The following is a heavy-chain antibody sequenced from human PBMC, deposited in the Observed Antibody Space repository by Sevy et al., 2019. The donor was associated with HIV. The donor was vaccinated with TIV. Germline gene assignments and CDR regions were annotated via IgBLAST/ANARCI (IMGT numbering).Heavy chain of an antibody. CDR1: GFTVNSNY. D-gene: IGHD5-18*01. Sequence: GGSLRLSCAASGFTVNSNYMTWVRQAPGKGLEGVSVIHSADTTYHADSVKDRFTISRDNFKNTLYLHMSSLRAEDTAVHYCARGNSGYGYALNYWGQGTLVTVSS. V-gene: IGHV3-66*01. J-gene: IGHJ4*02. CDR2: IHSADTT. CDR3: ARGNSGYGYALNY.